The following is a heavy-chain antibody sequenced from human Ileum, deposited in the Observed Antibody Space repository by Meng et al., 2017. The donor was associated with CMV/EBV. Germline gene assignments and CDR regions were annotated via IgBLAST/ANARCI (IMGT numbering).Heavy chain of an antibody. CDR2: IYYSGST. J-gene: IGHJ4*02. CDR1: GGSISSSSYY. D-gene: IGHD5-18*01. Sequence: GSLRLSCTVSGGSISSSSYYWGWLRQPPGKGLEWIGSIYYSGSTYYNPSLKSRVTISVDTTKNQFSLKLSSVAAADAAVYYCARERIQLWPRPSYFDYWGQGTLVTVSS. CDR3: ARERIQLWPRPSYFDY. V-gene: IGHV4-39*07.